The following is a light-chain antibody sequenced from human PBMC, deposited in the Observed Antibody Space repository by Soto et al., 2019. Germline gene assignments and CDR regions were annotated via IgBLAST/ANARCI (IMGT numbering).Light chain of an antibody. J-gene: IGKJ1*01. CDR1: QTMSRW. V-gene: IGKV1-5*01. CDR2: TAS. Sequence: LQMTQSPSTLSSSLGDTVSITFRSSQTMSRWLAWDQQKPGKAPRLLIYTASTLESGVPSRFSASGAGTEFTLTISILHPDDFATYCCQEYNNYWTFGQGTKVDI. CDR3: QEYNNYWT.